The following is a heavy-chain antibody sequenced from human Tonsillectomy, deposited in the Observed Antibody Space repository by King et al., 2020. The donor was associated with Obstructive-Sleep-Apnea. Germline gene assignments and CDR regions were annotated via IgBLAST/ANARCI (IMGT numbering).Heavy chain of an antibody. Sequence: VQLVESGGSVVQPGRYLRLYCVASGFTFSNSAIHWVRQAPGKGLEWVAVISFDGNYKFYGDSVKGRFTLSRDNSKNILYLQMSSLRPVDTAVYYCAKGPPYCSTTNCYQFDYWGQGTLVSVSS. CDR1: GFTFSNSA. D-gene: IGHD2-2*01. V-gene: IGHV3-30*15. CDR3: AKGPPYCSTTNCYQFDY. J-gene: IGHJ4*02. CDR2: ISFDGNYK.